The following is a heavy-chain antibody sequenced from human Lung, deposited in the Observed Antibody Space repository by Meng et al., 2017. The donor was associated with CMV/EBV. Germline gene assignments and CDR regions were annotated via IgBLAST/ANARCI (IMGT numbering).Heavy chain of an antibody. Sequence: GGSLRLXCAASGFTFSSYGMHWVRQAPGKGLEWVAFIRYDGSNKYYADSVKGRFTISRDNSKNTLYLQMNSLRAEDTAVYYCAKWTVPAYYFDYWGQGTLVTVSS. CDR3: AKWTVPAYYFDY. CDR1: GFTFSSYG. D-gene: IGHD1-1*01. J-gene: IGHJ4*02. V-gene: IGHV3-30*02. CDR2: IRYDGSNK.